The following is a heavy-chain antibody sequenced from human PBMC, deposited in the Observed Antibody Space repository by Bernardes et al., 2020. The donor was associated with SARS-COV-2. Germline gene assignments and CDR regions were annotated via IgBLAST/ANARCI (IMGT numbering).Heavy chain of an antibody. Sequence: SETLSLTCTVSGGSISSYYWSWIRQPPGKGLEWIGYIYYSGSTNYNPSLKSRVTISVDTSKNQFSLKLNSVTAADTAVYYCARAGLSYRGYDYGTFDYWGQGTLVTVSS. D-gene: IGHD5-18*01. CDR3: ARAGLSYRGYDYGTFDY. CDR1: GGSISSYY. CDR2: IYYSGST. V-gene: IGHV4-59*01. J-gene: IGHJ4*02.